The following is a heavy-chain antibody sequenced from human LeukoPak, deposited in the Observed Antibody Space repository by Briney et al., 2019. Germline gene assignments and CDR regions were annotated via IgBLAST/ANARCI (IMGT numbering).Heavy chain of an antibody. CDR1: GFTVSSNY. D-gene: IGHD6-13*01. J-gene: IGHJ4*02. CDR3: ARANSQTAAATGGYFDY. CDR2: IHSGGST. Sequence: GGSLRLSCAASGFTVSSNYMGWVRQAPGKGLEWVSFIHSGGSTYYADSVKGRFTISRDNFRNTMYLQMNSLRVEDTAVYYCARANSQTAAATGGYFDYWGQGTLVPVSS. V-gene: IGHV3-53*05.